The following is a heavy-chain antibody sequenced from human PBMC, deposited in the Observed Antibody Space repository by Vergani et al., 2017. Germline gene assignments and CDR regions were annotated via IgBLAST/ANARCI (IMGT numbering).Heavy chain of an antibody. CDR3: ARVRRDDSSGYYYYYGMDV. Sequence: QVQLQESGPGLVKPSQTLSLTCTVSGGSISSGDYYWSWIRQPPGKGLEWIGYIYYSGSTYYNPSLKSRVTISVDPSKNQFSLKLSSVTAADTAAYYCARVRRDDSSGYYYYYGMDVWSQGTTVTVSS. D-gene: IGHD3-22*01. J-gene: IGHJ6*02. V-gene: IGHV4-30-4*01. CDR1: GGSISSGDYY. CDR2: IYYSGST.